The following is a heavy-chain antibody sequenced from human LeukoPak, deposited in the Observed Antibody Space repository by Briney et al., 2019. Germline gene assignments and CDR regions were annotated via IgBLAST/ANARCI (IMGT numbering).Heavy chain of an antibody. CDR3: AHRRTDTSFDA. D-gene: IGHD5-18*01. CDR1: GFSLSTNELL. V-gene: IGHV2-5*02. Sequence: ESGPTLVKLTQTLTLTCTFSGFSLSTNELLAGWVRQPPGKALEWLAFIYGDDDKRYSPSLRSRLTITKDTSKNQVVLTLSNMDPVDTATYYCAHRRTDTSFDAWGPGILVTVSS. J-gene: IGHJ5*02. CDR2: IYGDDDK.